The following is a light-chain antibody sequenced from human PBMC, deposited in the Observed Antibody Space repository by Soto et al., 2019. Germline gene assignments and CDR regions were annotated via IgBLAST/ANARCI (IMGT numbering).Light chain of an antibody. CDR2: GAS. V-gene: IGKV3-20*01. Sequence: EIVLTQSPGTLSLSPVEKATLSCRASQSVSSNYLAWYQQKGGQAPRLLISGASSRTTDIPDRFSGSGFGTDFTLTISRLEPEDFVVYFCQQYASSPRTFGQGTKLEIK. CDR3: QQYASSPRT. CDR1: QSVSSNY. J-gene: IGKJ2*02.